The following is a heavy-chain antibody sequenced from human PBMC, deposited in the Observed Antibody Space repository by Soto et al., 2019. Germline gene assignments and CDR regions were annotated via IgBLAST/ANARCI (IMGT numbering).Heavy chain of an antibody. Sequence: QVQLVQSGAEVKKPGSSVKVSCKASGGTFSSYAISWVRQAPGQGLEWMGGIIPIFGTANYAQKFQGRVTITADESTSTAYMERSSRRSEDTAVYYCASDQDDSNGYYYGYFDYWGQGTLVTVSS. CDR3: ASDQDDSNGYYYGYFDY. J-gene: IGHJ4*02. CDR2: IIPIFGTA. V-gene: IGHV1-69*01. D-gene: IGHD3-22*01. CDR1: GGTFSSYA.